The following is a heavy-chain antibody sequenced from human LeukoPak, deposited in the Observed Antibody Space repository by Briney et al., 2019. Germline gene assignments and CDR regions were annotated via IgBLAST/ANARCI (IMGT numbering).Heavy chain of an antibody. Sequence: SSETLSLTCTVSGDSISSSNYYWGWIRQPPGKGLEWIGNIYYSGSTYYNPSLRSRVTISVDTSKNQFSLKLSSVTAADTAVYYCARGKAYDFWSGYYFFDYWGQGTLVTVSS. CDR3: ARGKAYDFWSGYYFFDY. CDR1: GDSISSSNYY. D-gene: IGHD3-3*01. V-gene: IGHV4-39*01. J-gene: IGHJ4*02. CDR2: IYYSGST.